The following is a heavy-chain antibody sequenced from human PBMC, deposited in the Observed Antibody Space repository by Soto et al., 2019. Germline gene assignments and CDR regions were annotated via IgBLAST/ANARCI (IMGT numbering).Heavy chain of an antibody. J-gene: IGHJ4*02. CDR2: IYYSGST. V-gene: IGHV4-30-4*01. D-gene: IGHD3-22*01. CDR1: GGSISSGAYY. Sequence: SETLSLTCTVSGGSISSGAYYWSWIPQPPGKGLEWIGYIYYSGSTYYNPSLKSRVTISVDTSKNQFSLKLSSVTAADTAVYYCARADITMIVVAPNGFDYWGQGTLVTVSS. CDR3: ARADITMIVVAPNGFDY.